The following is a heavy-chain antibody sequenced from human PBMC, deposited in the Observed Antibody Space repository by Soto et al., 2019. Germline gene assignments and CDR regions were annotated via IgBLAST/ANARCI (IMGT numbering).Heavy chain of an antibody. Sequence: GGSLRLSCAASGFTFSSYAMSWVRQARGKGLEWVSAISGSGGSTYYADSVKGRFTISRDNSKNTLYLQMNSLRAEDTAVYYCAKARDYYDSSGYLPAYYFDYCGQVTLVTVSS. D-gene: IGHD3-22*01. CDR2: ISGSGGST. J-gene: IGHJ4*02. CDR3: AKARDYYDSSGYLPAYYFDY. V-gene: IGHV3-23*01. CDR1: GFTFSSYA.